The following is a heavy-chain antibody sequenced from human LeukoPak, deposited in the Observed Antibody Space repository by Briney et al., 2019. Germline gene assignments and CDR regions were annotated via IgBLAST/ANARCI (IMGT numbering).Heavy chain of an antibody. J-gene: IGHJ5*02. CDR1: GGSFSGYY. CDR3: ARGVGQQLFLNWFDP. D-gene: IGHD6-13*01. V-gene: IGHV4-34*01. CDR2: INHSGST. Sequence: SETLSLTCAAYGGSFSGYYWSWIRQPPGKGLEWIGEINHSGSTNYNPSLKSRVTISVDTSKNQFSLKLSSVTAADTAVYYCARGVGQQLFLNWFDPWGQGTLVTVSS.